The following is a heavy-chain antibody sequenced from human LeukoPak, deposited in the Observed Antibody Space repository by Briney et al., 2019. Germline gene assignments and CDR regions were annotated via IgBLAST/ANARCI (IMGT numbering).Heavy chain of an antibody. V-gene: IGHV1-2*06. CDR2: INPNSGGT. J-gene: IGHJ4*02. CDR1: GYTFTGYY. CDR3: ARDCRVKLPVAAAGLTTIDY. D-gene: IGHD6-13*01. Sequence: ASVKVSCKASGYTFTGYYMHWVRQAPGQGLEWMGRINPNSGGTNYAQKFQGRVTMTRDTSISTAYMELSRLRSDDTAVYYCARDCRVKLPVAAAGLTTIDYWGQGTLVTVSS.